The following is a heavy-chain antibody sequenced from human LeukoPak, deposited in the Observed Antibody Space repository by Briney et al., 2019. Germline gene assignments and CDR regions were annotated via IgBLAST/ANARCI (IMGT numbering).Heavy chain of an antibody. V-gene: IGHV4-34*01. CDR3: ARVSGTLDAFDI. CDR2: INHSGST. CDR1: GGSFSGYY. Sequence: SETLSLTCAVSGGSFSGYYWSWIRQPPGKGLEWIGEINHSGSTNYNPSLKSRVTISVDTSKNQFSLKLSSVTAADTAVYYCARVSGTLDAFDIWGQGTMVTVSS. J-gene: IGHJ3*02.